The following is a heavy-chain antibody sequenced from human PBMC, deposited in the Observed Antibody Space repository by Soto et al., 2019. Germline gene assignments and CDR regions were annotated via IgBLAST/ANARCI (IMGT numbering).Heavy chain of an antibody. CDR2: ISYDGSNK. Sequence: PGGSLRLSCAASGFTFSTYAMHWVRQAPGKGLEWVAVISYDGSNKNNVDSVKGRFTISRDNSKNTLHVQMNSLRAEDTGVYYCARERITVFGDYFYYYGMDVWGQGTTVTVSS. J-gene: IGHJ6*02. V-gene: IGHV3-30*04. D-gene: IGHD3-3*01. CDR3: ARERITVFGDYFYYYGMDV. CDR1: GFTFSTYA.